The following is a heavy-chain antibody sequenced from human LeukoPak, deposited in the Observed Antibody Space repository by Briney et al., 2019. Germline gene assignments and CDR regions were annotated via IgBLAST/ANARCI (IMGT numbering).Heavy chain of an antibody. D-gene: IGHD6-13*01. J-gene: IGHJ5*02. V-gene: IGHV1-2*02. CDR3: ARPGGSSRSPRWFDP. CDR1: GYTFTGYY. Sequence: ASVKVSCKASGYTFTGYYMHWVRQAPGQGLEWMGWINPNSGGTNYAQKFQGRVTVTRDTSISTAYMELSRLRSDDTAVYYCARPGGSSRSPRWFDPWGQGTLVTVSS. CDR2: INPNSGGT.